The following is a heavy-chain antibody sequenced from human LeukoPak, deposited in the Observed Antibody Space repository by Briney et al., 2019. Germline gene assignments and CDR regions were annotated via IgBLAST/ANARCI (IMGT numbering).Heavy chain of an antibody. J-gene: IGHJ4*02. V-gene: IGHV4-39*01. CDR3: ATQGRGVVVVPAAIDY. Sequence: TXSXTCXVXGGSIXXSSYYWGWIRQPPGKGLEWIGSIYYSGSTYYNPSLKSRLTISVDTSKSQFSLKLSSVTAADTAVYYCATQGRGVVVVPAAIDYWGQGTLVTVSS. D-gene: IGHD2-2*02. CDR2: IYYSGST. CDR1: GGSIXXSSYY.